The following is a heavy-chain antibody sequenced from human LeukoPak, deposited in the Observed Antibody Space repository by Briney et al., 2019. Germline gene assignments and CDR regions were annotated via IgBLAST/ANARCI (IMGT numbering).Heavy chain of an antibody. D-gene: IGHD3-9*01. Sequence: PSETLPLTCAVYGGSFSGYYWSWIRQPPGKGLEWIGEINHSGSTNYNPSLKSRVTISVDTSKNQFSLKLSSVTAADTAVYYCARKKYYDILTGLYNWFDPWGQGTLVTVSS. CDR1: GGSFSGYY. CDR3: ARKKYYDILTGLYNWFDP. V-gene: IGHV4-34*01. J-gene: IGHJ5*02. CDR2: INHSGST.